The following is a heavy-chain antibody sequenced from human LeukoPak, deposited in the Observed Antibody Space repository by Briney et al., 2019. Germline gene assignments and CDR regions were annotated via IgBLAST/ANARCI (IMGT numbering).Heavy chain of an antibody. Sequence: RSETQSLLCTVSGRPLSRSHGIGLRQPAGKGLEWIGRVYTSGSTNYNYNPSLNHRLTTSVDTSKTQICLRLGSVTAADPAVYYLSTDPYSVIWGQGTLVTASS. J-gene: IGHJ4*03. V-gene: IGHV4-4*07. CDR3: STDPYSVI. CDR2: VYTSGST. CDR1: GRPLSRSH. D-gene: IGHD2-21*01.